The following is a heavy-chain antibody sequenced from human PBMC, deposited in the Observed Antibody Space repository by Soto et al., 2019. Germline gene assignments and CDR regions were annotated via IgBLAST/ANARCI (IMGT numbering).Heavy chain of an antibody. V-gene: IGHV1-3*01. D-gene: IGHD3-10*01. Sequence: SLKVSCKPSGYTFTTYPLHWVRQAPGQSLEWMGWINPVNGDTGYSQSFQGRVTITRDASASTAYMELSSLRSEDTAVYYCARKDYYGSGFYYFDYWGQGTLVTVSS. CDR3: ARKDYYGSGFYYFDY. CDR2: INPVNGDT. CDR1: GYTFTTYP. J-gene: IGHJ4*02.